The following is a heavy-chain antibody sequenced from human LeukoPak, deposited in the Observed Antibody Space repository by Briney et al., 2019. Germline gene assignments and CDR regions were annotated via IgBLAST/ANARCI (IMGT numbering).Heavy chain of an antibody. CDR3: ARLRYFDITHYFDY. D-gene: IGHD3-9*01. Sequence: GESLKISCKGAGYSFTNDWIGWVRQMPGKGLERMGIVYPGDSRTTYSPSFEGQVTISADKSVNIAYLQWSSLKASDTAVYYCARLRYFDITHYFDYWGQGTLVTVSS. CDR2: VYPGDSRT. CDR1: GYSFTNDW. V-gene: IGHV5-51*01. J-gene: IGHJ4*02.